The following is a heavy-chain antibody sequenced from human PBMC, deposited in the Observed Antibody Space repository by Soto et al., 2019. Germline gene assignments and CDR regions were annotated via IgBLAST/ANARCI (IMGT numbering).Heavy chain of an antibody. CDR3: ARAHMDIALLGV. Sequence: EVQLVESGGGLVQPGGSLRLSCAASGITVINNYMTWVRQAPGKGLEWVSVIYSGGNTYYEDSVKGRFTISRHNSKNTLYLQMNSLRVEDTAVYYCARAHMDIALLGVWGQGTLVTVSS. J-gene: IGHJ4*02. CDR2: IYSGGNT. D-gene: IGHD5-12*01. V-gene: IGHV3-53*04. CDR1: GITVINNY.